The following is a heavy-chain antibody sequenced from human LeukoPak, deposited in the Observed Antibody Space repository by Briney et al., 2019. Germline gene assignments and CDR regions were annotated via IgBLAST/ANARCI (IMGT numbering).Heavy chain of an antibody. CDR1: GFTFSSYS. V-gene: IGHV3-48*04. Sequence: GGSLRLSCAASGFTFSSYSMNWVRQAPGKGLEWVSYISSSGSSIYYADSVKGRFTISRDNAKNSLYLQMNSLRAEDTAVYYCAIPDWSSLAMPYSMDVWGQGTTVTVSS. CDR3: AIPDWSSLAMPYSMDV. J-gene: IGHJ6*02. D-gene: IGHD2-2*01. CDR2: ISSSGSSI.